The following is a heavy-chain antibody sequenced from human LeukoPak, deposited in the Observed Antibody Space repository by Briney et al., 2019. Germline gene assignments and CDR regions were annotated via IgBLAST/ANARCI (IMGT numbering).Heavy chain of an antibody. D-gene: IGHD3-16*01. CDR1: GGSISSSSYY. CDR2: IFHSGST. J-gene: IGHJ6*03. Sequence: SETLSLTCTVSGGSISSSSYYWGWIRQPPGTGLEWIGSIFHSGSTYYNPPLKSRVTISVDTSKNQFSLKLSSVTAADTAVYYCARVNLAFYYYMDVWGKGTTVTVSS. CDR3: ARVNLAFYYYMDV. V-gene: IGHV4-39*07.